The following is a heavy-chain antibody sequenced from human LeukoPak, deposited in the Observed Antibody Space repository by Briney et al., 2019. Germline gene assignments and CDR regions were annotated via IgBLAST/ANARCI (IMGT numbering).Heavy chain of an antibody. J-gene: IGHJ4*02. V-gene: IGHV1-2*02. CDR1: GYTFTGYY. CDR3: ARDIAVAGKARIIGY. Sequence: ASVKVSCKASGYTFTGYYMHWVRQAPGQGLEWMGWINPNSGGTNYAQKFQGRVTMTRDTSISTAYMELSRLRSDDTAVYYCARDIAVAGKARIIGYWGQGTLVTVSS. D-gene: IGHD6-19*01. CDR2: INPNSGGT.